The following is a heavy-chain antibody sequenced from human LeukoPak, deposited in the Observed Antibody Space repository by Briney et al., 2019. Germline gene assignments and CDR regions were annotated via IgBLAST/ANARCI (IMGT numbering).Heavy chain of an antibody. CDR2: ISSSSSYI. J-gene: IGHJ6*03. Sequence: PGGSLRLSCAASGFTFTNSSMTWVRQAPGKGLEWVSPISSSSSYIYYADSVKGRFTISRDNAKNSLYLQMNSLRAEDTAVYYCARDPSSTSPKYYYYYYYMDVWGKGTTVTVSS. CDR1: GFTFTNSS. CDR3: ARDPSSTSPKYYYYYYYMDV. V-gene: IGHV3-21*01. D-gene: IGHD2-2*01.